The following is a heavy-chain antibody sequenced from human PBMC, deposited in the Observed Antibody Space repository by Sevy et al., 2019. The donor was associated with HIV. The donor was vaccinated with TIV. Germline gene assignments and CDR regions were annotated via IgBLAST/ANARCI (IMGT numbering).Heavy chain of an antibody. V-gene: IGHV3-74*01. Sequence: GGSLRLSCAASGFTFSSYWMHWVRHAPGKGLVWVSRISSDGSSTSYADSVRGRFTISRDNAKNTLYLQMNSLRAEDTTMYYCARDGSAARDFDSWGQGTLVTVSS. CDR2: ISSDGSST. CDR1: GFTFSSYW. J-gene: IGHJ4*02. CDR3: ARDGSAARDFDS. D-gene: IGHD6-6*01.